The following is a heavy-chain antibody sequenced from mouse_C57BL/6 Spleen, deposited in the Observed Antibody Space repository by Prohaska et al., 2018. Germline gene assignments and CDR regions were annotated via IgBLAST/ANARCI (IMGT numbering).Heavy chain of an antibody. J-gene: IGHJ2*01. CDR3: ARRYYFDY. CDR2: ISSGSSTI. V-gene: IGHV5-17*01. Sequence: EVQLVESGGGLVKPGGSLKLSCAASGFTFSDYGMNWVRQAPENGLEWVAYISSGSSTIYYADTVKGRFTISRDNAKNTLFLQMTSLRSEDTAMYYCARRYYFDYWGQGTTLTVSS. CDR1: GFTFSDYG.